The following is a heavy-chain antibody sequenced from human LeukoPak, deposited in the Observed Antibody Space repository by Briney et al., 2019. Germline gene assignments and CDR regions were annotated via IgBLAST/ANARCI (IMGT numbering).Heavy chain of an antibody. J-gene: IGHJ5*02. CDR1: GFIFSTYG. Sequence: GGSLRLSCAASGFIFSTYGMHWVRQAPGKGLEWVAVIWYDGSNKYYGDSVKGRFTISRDNSRNTLYLQMNSLRAEDTAVYYCARGIRYTSSRFDPWGQGTLVTVSS. D-gene: IGHD6-13*01. CDR3: ARGIRYTSSRFDP. V-gene: IGHV3-33*01. CDR2: IWYDGSNK.